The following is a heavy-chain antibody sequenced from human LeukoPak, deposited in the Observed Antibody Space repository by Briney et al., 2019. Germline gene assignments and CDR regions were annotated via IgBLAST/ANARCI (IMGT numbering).Heavy chain of an antibody. V-gene: IGHV3-23*01. CDR2: ISGSGGST. J-gene: IGHJ6*03. Sequence: GGSLRLSCSTTGFTFGDYAMSWFRQAPGKGLEWVSAISGSGGSTYYADSVKGRFTISRDNSKNTLYLQMNSLRAEDTAVYYCAKDATYYYDSSGYFAYYCYYMDVWGKGTTVTISS. CDR1: GFTFGDYA. CDR3: AKDATYYYDSSGYFAYYCYYMDV. D-gene: IGHD3-22*01.